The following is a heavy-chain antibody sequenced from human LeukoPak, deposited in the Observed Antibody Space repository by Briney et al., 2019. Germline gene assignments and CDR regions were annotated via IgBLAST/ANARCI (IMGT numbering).Heavy chain of an antibody. D-gene: IGHD3-10*01. V-gene: IGHV4-38-2*02. CDR2: IYYSGST. J-gene: IGHJ6*03. CDR1: GYSISSGYY. Sequence: SETLSLTCTVSGYSISSGYYWGWIRQPPGKGLEWIGYIYYSGSTNYNPSLKSRVTISVDTSKNQFSLKLSSVTAADTAVYYCARVQVVRGVIVYYYYMDVWGKGTTVTISS. CDR3: ARVQVVRGVIVYYYYMDV.